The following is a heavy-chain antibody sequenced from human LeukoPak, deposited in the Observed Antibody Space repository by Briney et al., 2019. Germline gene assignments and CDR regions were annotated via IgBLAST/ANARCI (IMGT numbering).Heavy chain of an antibody. J-gene: IGHJ3*02. Sequence: PGGSLRPSCAASEINFSIYTFNWVRQAPGKGLEWVSSITPLNEYIYYADSVKGRFTISRDNAKKSLYLQMNSLRVDDTAMYYCVRAHIFGLDHAFDIWGRGTMVAVSS. D-gene: IGHD3/OR15-3a*01. CDR2: ITPLNEYI. CDR1: EINFSIYT. V-gene: IGHV3-21*01. CDR3: VRAHIFGLDHAFDI.